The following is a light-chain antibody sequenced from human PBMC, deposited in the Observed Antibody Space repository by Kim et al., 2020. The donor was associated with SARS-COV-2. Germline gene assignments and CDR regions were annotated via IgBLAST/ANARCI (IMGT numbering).Light chain of an antibody. CDR2: GNS. J-gene: IGLJ3*02. Sequence: PGPRVPLSCTGRSSNIGAGYDLHWYQQLPGTAPKLLIYGNSNRPSGVPDRFSGSKSGTSASLAITGLQAEDEADYYCQSYDSSLRVFGGGTKLTVL. CDR3: QSYDSSLRV. CDR1: SSNIGAGYD. V-gene: IGLV1-40*01.